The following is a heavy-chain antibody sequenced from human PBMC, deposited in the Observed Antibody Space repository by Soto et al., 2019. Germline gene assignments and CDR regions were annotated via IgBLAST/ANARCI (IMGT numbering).Heavy chain of an antibody. CDR2: INHSGST. J-gene: IGHJ4*02. D-gene: IGHD1-1*01. CDR3: ARGLSVHPGTTSFFDY. V-gene: IGHV4-34*01. CDR1: GGSFSGYY. Sequence: PSETLSLTCAVYGGSFSGYYWSWIRQPPGKGLEWIGEINHSGSTNYNPSLKSRVTISVDTSKNQFSLKLSSVTAADTVLFYCARGLSVHPGTTSFFDYWGQGTLVTVSS.